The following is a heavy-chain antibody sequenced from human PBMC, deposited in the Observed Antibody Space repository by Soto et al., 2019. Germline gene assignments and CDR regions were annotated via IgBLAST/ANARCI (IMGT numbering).Heavy chain of an antibody. CDR3: ARERVTMIVGFYYFDF. CDR1: GFTFSSYA. Sequence: PGGSLRLSCAASGFTFSSYAMSWVRQAPGKGLEWVSAISGSGGSTYYADSVKGRFTISRDNSKNTLYLQMNSLRAEDTAVYFCARERVTMIVGFYYFDFWGQGTLVTVSS. J-gene: IGHJ4*02. V-gene: IGHV3-23*01. CDR2: ISGSGGST. D-gene: IGHD3-22*01.